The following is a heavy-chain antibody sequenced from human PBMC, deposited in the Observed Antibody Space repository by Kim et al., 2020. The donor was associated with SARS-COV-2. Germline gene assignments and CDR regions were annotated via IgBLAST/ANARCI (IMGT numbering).Heavy chain of an antibody. D-gene: IGHD6-13*01. CDR1: GYSFTSYW. CDR2: IYPGDSDT. V-gene: IGHV5-51*01. Sequence: GESLKISCKGSGYSFTSYWIGWVRQMPGKGLEWMGIIYPGDSDTRYSPSFQGQVTISADKSISTAYLQWSSLKASDTAMYYCARRRELAAAGRSFDAFDIWGQGTMVTVSS. CDR3: ARRRELAAAGRSFDAFDI. J-gene: IGHJ3*02.